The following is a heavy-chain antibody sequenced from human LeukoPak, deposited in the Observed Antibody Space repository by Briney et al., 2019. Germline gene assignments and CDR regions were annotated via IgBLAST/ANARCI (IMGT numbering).Heavy chain of an antibody. CDR1: GGTFSSYA. CDR2: IIPIFGTA. V-gene: IGHV1-69*13. J-gene: IGHJ4*02. D-gene: IGHD5-18*01. CDR3: ARGAAMATKTFDY. Sequence: GASVKVSCKASGGTFSSYAISWVRQAPGQGLEWMGGIIPIFGTANYAQKFQGRVTITADESTSTAYMELRSLRSDDTAVYYCARGAAMATKTFDYWGQRTLVTVSS.